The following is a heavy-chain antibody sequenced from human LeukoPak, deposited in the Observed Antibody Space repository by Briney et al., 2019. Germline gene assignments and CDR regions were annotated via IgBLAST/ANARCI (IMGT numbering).Heavy chain of an antibody. J-gene: IGHJ3*02. Sequence: SVKVSCKASGGTFSSYAISWVRQAPGQGLEWMGRIIPILGIANYAQKFQGRVTITADKSTSTAYMELSSLRSEDTAVYYCARGRRVQLERLATADDAFDIWGQGTMVTVSS. V-gene: IGHV1-69*04. D-gene: IGHD1-1*01. CDR3: ARGRRVQLERLATADDAFDI. CDR1: GGTFSSYA. CDR2: IIPILGIA.